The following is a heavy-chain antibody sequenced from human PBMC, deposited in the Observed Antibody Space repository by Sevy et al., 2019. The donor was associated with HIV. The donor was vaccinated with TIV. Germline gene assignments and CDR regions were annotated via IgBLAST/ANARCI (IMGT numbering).Heavy chain of an antibody. J-gene: IGHJ6*02. CDR1: GFTFFNSA. D-gene: IGHD3-10*01. Sequence: GGSLRLSCSTSGFTFFNSAMHWVRQAPGKGLEYVSAISSNGGSTYYADSVKSRFRISRDNVNNTLHLQMSSVRAEDTGVYYCVKSRGYNYAPGDQKYEMDVWGQGTTVTVSS. CDR2: ISSNGGST. CDR3: VKSRGYNYAPGDQKYEMDV. V-gene: IGHV3-64D*06.